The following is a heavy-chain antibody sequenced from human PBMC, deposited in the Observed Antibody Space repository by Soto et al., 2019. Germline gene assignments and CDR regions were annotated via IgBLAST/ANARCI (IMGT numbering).Heavy chain of an antibody. CDR1: GGSISSGGYY. CDR3: ARVYSRDGYKFYYFDY. D-gene: IGHD5-12*01. V-gene: IGHV4-31*03. Sequence: PSETLSLTSTVSGGSISSGGYYWSWIRQHPGKGLEWIGYIYYSGSTYYNPSLKSRVTISVDTSKNQFSLKLSSVTAADTAVYYCARVYSRDGYKFYYFDYWGQGPLVPVS. CDR2: IYYSGST. J-gene: IGHJ4*02.